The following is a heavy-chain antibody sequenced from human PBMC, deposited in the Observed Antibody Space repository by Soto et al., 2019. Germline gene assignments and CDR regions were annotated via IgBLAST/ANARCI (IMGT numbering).Heavy chain of an antibody. D-gene: IGHD3-3*01. V-gene: IGHV4-39*02. CDR2: IYYSGST. Sequence: TSETLSLTCTVSGGSISSSSYYWGWIRQPPGKGLERIGSIYYSGSTYYNPSLKSRVTISVETSKKQFSIKLSTVTAANKAENYCLREGADFGVVIIGYYGMDVWGQGTTVTVSS. J-gene: IGHJ6*02. CDR1: GGSISSSSYY. CDR3: LREGADFGVVIIGYYGMDV.